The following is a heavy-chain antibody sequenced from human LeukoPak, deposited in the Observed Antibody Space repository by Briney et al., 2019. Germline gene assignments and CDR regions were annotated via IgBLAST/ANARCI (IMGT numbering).Heavy chain of an antibody. Sequence: PRGSLRLSCAASGLTFSSYEMNWVRQAPGKGLEWISTITGDTTYYADSVKGRFTISRDNSKNTLYLQMKTLRAEDTAVYYCAKGGTGYCSGTSCLYFFDYWGQGTLVTVSS. J-gene: IGHJ4*02. D-gene: IGHD2-2*01. V-gene: IGHV3-23*01. CDR1: GLTFSSYE. CDR2: ITGDTT. CDR3: AKGGTGYCSGTSCLYFFDY.